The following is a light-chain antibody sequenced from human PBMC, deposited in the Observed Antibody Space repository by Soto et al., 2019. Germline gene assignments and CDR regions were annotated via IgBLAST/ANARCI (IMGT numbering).Light chain of an antibody. Sequence: EIVLTQSPDTLSLSPGEIATLSCRASQSISSTQLVWYQQKPGQAPTLLIFVASSRATGIPDRFSGSGSGTDFTLTISGLQPEDFAVYYCQQYGTSPGTFGQGTKVEIK. CDR3: QQYGTSPGT. CDR2: VAS. CDR1: QSISSTQ. V-gene: IGKV3-20*01. J-gene: IGKJ1*01.